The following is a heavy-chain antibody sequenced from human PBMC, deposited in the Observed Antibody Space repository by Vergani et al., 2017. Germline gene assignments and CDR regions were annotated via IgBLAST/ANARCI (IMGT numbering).Heavy chain of an antibody. CDR2: ISSSGSTI. CDR1: GFTFSSYE. J-gene: IGHJ4*02. D-gene: IGHD5-18*01. CDR3: ARLQLWPLGIDY. Sequence: EVQLVESGGGLVQPGGSLRLSCAASGFTFSSYEMNWVRQAPGKGLEWVSYISSSGSTIYYADSVKGRFTISRDNAKNTLYLQMNSLRAEDTAVYYCARLQLWPLGIDYWGQGTLVTVSS. V-gene: IGHV3-48*03.